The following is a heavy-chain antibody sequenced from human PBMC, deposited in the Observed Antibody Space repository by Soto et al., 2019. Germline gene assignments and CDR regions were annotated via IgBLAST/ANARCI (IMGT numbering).Heavy chain of an antibody. CDR3: AKDQTREYCTNGVCYNFYY. CDR1: GFTFSSYA. CDR2: ISGSGGST. Sequence: EVQLLESGGGLVQPGGSLRLSCAASGFTFSSYAMSWVRQAPGKGLEWVSAISGSGGSTYYADSVKGRFIISRDNSKNTLYLQMNSLSAEDTAVYYCAKDQTREYCTNGVCYNFYYWGQGTLVTVSS. J-gene: IGHJ4*02. D-gene: IGHD2-8*01. V-gene: IGHV3-23*01.